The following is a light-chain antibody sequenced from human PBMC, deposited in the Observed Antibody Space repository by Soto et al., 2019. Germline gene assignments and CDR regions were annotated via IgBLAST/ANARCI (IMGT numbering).Light chain of an antibody. Sequence: QSALTQPRSVSGSPGQSVTISCTGTSSDVGGYNYVSWYQQHPGKAPKVIIYDVSKRPSGVPDRFSGSKSGSTASLTISGLQAEDEYDYYCSSFAGSSTLVFGGGTKLTVL. CDR3: SSFAGSSTLV. J-gene: IGLJ2*01. V-gene: IGLV2-11*01. CDR2: DVS. CDR1: SSDVGGYNY.